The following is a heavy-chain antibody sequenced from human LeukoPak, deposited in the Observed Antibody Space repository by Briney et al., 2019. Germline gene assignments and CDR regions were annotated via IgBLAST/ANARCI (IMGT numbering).Heavy chain of an antibody. CDR3: ASTYCSSTSCYRDYYYGMDV. CDR2: IYYSGST. J-gene: IGHJ6*02. Sequence: SQTLSLTCTVSGGSISSGDYYWSWIRQPPGKGLEWIGYIYYSGSTYYNPSLKSRVTISVDTSKNQFSLKLSSVTAADTAVYYCASTYCSSTSCYRDYYYGMDVWGQGTTVTVSS. D-gene: IGHD2-2*01. V-gene: IGHV4-30-4*01. CDR1: GGSISSGDYY.